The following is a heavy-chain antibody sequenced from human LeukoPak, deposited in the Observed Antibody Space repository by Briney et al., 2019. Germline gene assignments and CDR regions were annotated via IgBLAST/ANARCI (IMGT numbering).Heavy chain of an antibody. V-gene: IGHV1-2*02. J-gene: IGHJ4*02. D-gene: IGHD6-19*01. CDR3: ARVLPSVAGTIVFDY. CDR2: INPNSGGT. Sequence: GASVKVSCKASGYTFTGCYMHWVRQAPGQGLEWMGWINPNSGGTNYAQKFQGRVTMTRDTSISTAYMELSRLRSDDTAVYYCARVLPSVAGTIVFDYWGQGTLVTVSS. CDR1: GYTFTGCY.